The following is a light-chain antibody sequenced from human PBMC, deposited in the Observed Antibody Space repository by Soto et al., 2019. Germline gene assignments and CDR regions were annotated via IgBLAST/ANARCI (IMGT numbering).Light chain of an antibody. V-gene: IGLV2-8*01. CDR2: EVS. Sequence: QSVLTQPPSASGSPGQSVTIACTGTSDDIGGGYNYVSWYQQHPDKAPRLIIFEVSARPSGVPARFSGSKSDNTASLTVSGLQAEDEAYYYCSSYAGIDKFVFGTGTKLTVL. CDR3: SSYAGIDKFV. CDR1: SDDIGGGYNY. J-gene: IGLJ1*01.